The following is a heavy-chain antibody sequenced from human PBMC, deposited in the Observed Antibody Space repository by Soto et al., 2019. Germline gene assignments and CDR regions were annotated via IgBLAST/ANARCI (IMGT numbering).Heavy chain of an antibody. V-gene: IGHV1-2*04. J-gene: IGHJ4*02. CDR1: GYTFTGYY. CDR3: ARSLKYQLLFFDY. D-gene: IGHD2-2*01. CDR2: INPNSGGT. Sequence: ASVKVSCKASGYTFTGYYMHWVRQAPGQGLEWMGWINPNSGGTNYAQKFQGWVTMTRDTSISTAYMELSRLRSDDTAVYYCARSLKYQLLFFDYWGQGTLVTVSS.